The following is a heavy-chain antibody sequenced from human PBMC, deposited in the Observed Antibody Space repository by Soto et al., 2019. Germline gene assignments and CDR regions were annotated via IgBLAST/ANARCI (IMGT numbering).Heavy chain of an antibody. Sequence: GSLRLSCAASGFTFSDYYMSWIRQAPGKGLEWVSYISSSGSTIYYADSVKGRFTISRDNAKNSLYLQMNSLRAEDTAVYYCATGQREQFYYFDYWGQGTLVTVSS. J-gene: IGHJ4*02. D-gene: IGHD1-26*01. CDR1: GFTFSDYY. V-gene: IGHV3-11*01. CDR3: ATGQREQFYYFDY. CDR2: ISSSGSTI.